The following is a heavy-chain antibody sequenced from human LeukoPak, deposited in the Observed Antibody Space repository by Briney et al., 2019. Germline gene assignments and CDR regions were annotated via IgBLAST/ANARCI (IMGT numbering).Heavy chain of an antibody. CDR3: ARDPERLFDY. V-gene: IGHV3-7*01. CDR2: INVDEREK. J-gene: IGHJ4*02. Sequence: GGSLRLSCVASGFTFTDYWMTWVRQAPGKGLEWVANINVDEREKWYVDSVKGRFTISRDNAKNSLFLQMNSLRADDTGVYYCARDPERLFDYWGQGTLVTVSS. CDR1: GFTFTDYW.